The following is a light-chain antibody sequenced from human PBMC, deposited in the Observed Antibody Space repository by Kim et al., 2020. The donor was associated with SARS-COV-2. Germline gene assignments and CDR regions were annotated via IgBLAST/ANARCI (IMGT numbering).Light chain of an antibody. J-gene: IGKJ1*01. CDR2: AAS. V-gene: IGKV1-27*01. CDR3: QKYNRPPAT. Sequence: DIQMTQSPPSLSASVGDRITITCRASQGIGNYLAWYQQKPGRVPELLIYAASILHSGVPSRFSGSGSGTEFTFTINSLQPEDVAIYYCQKYNRPPATFGQGTKVEIK. CDR1: QGIGNY.